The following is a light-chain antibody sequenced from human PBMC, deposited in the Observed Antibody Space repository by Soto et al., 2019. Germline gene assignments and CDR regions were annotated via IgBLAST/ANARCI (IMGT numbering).Light chain of an antibody. Sequence: EIVLTQSPGTLSLSPGGRATISCRASHSVGNNYLAWYQQRPGQTPRLLIYGASSRATGIPDRFSGSGSGTDFSLTISTLEPEDFAVYYCQQYGRSPPITFGQGTRLEIK. CDR3: QQYGRSPPIT. J-gene: IGKJ5*01. CDR2: GAS. V-gene: IGKV3-20*01. CDR1: HSVGNNY.